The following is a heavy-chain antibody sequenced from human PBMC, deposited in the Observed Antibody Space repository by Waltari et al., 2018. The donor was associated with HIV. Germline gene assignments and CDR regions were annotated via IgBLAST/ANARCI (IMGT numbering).Heavy chain of an antibody. V-gene: IGHV3-23*01. CDR2: ISGSGGST. D-gene: IGHD3-10*01. CDR3: ANKQYGSGMGY. CDR1: GFTFSSYA. J-gene: IGHJ4*02. Sequence: EVQLLESGGGLVQPGGSLRLSCAASGFTFSSYAMSWVRQAPGKGLEGVSAISGSGGSTYYADSVKGRFTISRDNSKNTLYLQMNSLRAEDTAVYYCANKQYGSGMGYWGQGTLVTVSS.